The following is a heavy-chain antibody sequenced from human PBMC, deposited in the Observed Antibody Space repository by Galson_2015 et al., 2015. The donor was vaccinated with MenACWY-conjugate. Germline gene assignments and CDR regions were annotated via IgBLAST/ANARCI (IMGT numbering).Heavy chain of an antibody. CDR2: ISPGDSYT. CDR1: GYTFTTYW. Sequence: QSGAEVTKPGESLKISCKGSGYTFTTYWIGWVRRMPGKGLEWMGFISPGDSYTRYNPAFQGQVTISADKSINTAYLQWNSLQASDTAMYYCTRHPPGGRGMDVWGQGTTVTVSS. V-gene: IGHV5-51*01. CDR3: TRHPPGGRGMDV. J-gene: IGHJ6*02. D-gene: IGHD1-26*01.